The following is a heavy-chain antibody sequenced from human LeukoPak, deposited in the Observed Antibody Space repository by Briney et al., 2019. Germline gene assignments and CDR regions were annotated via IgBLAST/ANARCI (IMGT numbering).Heavy chain of an antibody. D-gene: IGHD5-12*01. Sequence: PETLSLTCAVYGGSFSGYYWSWICQPPGKGLEWIGEINHSGSTNYNPSLKSRVTISVDTSKNQFSLKLSSVTAADTAVYYCARGAKYSGYDSGDFDYWGQGTLVTVSS. V-gene: IGHV4-34*01. J-gene: IGHJ4*02. CDR2: INHSGST. CDR3: ARGAKYSGYDSGDFDY. CDR1: GGSFSGYY.